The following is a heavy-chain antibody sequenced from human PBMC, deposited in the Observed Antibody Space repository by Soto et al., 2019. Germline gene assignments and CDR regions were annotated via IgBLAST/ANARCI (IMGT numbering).Heavy chain of an antibody. CDR3: VRDRPIQWQMDPNDAFDI. V-gene: IGHV1-18*01. Sequence: ASVKVSCKASGYTFTSYGISWVRQAPGQGLEWMGWISAYNGNTNYAQKLQGRVTMTTDTSTSTAYMELRSLRSDDTAVYYCVRDRPIQWQMDPNDAFDIWGQGTMVTVSS. CDR1: GYTFTSYG. J-gene: IGHJ3*02. D-gene: IGHD6-19*01. CDR2: ISAYNGNT.